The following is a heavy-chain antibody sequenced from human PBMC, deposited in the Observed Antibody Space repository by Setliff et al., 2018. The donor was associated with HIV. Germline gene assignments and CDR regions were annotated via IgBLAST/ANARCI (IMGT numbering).Heavy chain of an antibody. CDR1: GGSISTYY. V-gene: IGHV4-59*08. D-gene: IGHD3-22*01. CDR2: IFNRGRT. J-gene: IGHJ5*02. Sequence: KPSETLSLTCTVSGGSISTYYWSWIRQSPGKGLEWIGYIFNRGRTNYNASLKSRVTISVDTSKTQFSLKLTSVTAADTAVYYCARHFLYYYDSSGFYSGRFDPWGQGTLVTVSS. CDR3: ARHFLYYYDSSGFYSGRFDP.